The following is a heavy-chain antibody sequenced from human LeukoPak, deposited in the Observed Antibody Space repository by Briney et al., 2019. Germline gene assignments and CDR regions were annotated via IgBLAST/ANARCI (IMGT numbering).Heavy chain of an antibody. Sequence: PGGSLRLSCAASGFTFSSYAMSWVRQAPGRGLEWVSIISGSGDRTYYADSVKGRFTISRDNSKNTLYLQMNSLRAEDTAVYYCARVLSGYSFPSYFDYWGQGTLVTVSS. CDR3: ARVLSGYSFPSYFDY. J-gene: IGHJ4*02. D-gene: IGHD3-3*01. V-gene: IGHV3-23*01. CDR2: ISGSGDRT. CDR1: GFTFSSYA.